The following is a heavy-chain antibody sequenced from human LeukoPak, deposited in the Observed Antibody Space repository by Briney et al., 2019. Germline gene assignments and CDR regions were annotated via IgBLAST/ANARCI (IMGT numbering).Heavy chain of an antibody. D-gene: IGHD6-13*01. CDR3: ARLVGSSWYHEVLLGRDY. Sequence: SETLSLTCTVSGGSISSGSYYWSWIRQPAGKGLEWIGRIYTSGSTNYNPSLKSRVTISVDTSKNQFSLKLNSVTAADAAVYYCARLVGSSWYHEVLLGRDYWGQGTLVTVSS. CDR2: IYTSGST. J-gene: IGHJ4*02. CDR1: GGSISSGSYY. V-gene: IGHV4-61*02.